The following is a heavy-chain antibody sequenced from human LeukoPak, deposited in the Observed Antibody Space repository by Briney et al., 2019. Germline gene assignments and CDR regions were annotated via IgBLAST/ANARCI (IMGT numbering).Heavy chain of an antibody. V-gene: IGHV3-9*01. J-gene: IGHJ4*02. CDR3: AKTLWNEGNTFDY. CDR2: ISWNSGSI. Sequence: GRSLRLSCAASGFTFDDYAMHWVRQAPGKGLEGVSGISWNSGSIGYADSVKGRFTIYRDNAKNSLYLQMNRLRAEDTALYYCAKTLWNEGNTFDYWGQGTLVTVS. CDR1: GFTFDDYA. D-gene: IGHD1-1*01.